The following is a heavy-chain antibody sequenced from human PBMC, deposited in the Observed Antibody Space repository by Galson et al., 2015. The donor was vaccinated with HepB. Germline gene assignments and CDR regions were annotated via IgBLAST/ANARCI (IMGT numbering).Heavy chain of an antibody. CDR1: GGSISSGGYY. D-gene: IGHD4-17*01. CDR2: IYYSGST. Sequence: TLSLTCAVSGGSISSGGYYWSWIRQPPGKGLEWIGYIYYSGSTYYNPSLKSRVTISVDTSKNQFSLKLSSVTAADTAVYYCASIHTVTIGFDYWGQGTLVTVSS. J-gene: IGHJ4*02. V-gene: IGHV4-30-4*01. CDR3: ASIHTVTIGFDY.